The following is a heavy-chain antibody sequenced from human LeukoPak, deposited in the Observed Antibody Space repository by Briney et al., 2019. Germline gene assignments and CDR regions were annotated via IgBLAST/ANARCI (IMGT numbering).Heavy chain of an antibody. J-gene: IGHJ6*02. D-gene: IGHD4-17*01. CDR1: GGSISSYY. CDR2: IYYSGST. V-gene: IGHV4-59*08. CDR3: ARFLYGDEYGPYYYYGMDV. Sequence: PSETLSLTCTVSGGSISSYYWSWIRQPPGKGLEWIGYIYYSGSTNYNPSLKSRVTISVDTSKNQFSLKLSSVTAADTAVYYCARFLYGDEYGPYYYYGMDVWGQGTTVTVPS.